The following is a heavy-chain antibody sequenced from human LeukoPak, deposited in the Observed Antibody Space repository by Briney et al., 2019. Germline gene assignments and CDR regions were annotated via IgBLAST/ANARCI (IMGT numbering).Heavy chain of an antibody. D-gene: IGHD6-13*01. J-gene: IGHJ4*02. CDR3: ARGKYSSSWDFDY. CDR1: GFTFSSYE. CDR2: ISSISSYI. V-gene: IGHV3-21*01. Sequence: GGSLRLSCAASGFTFSSYEMNWVRQAPGKGLDWVSSISSISSYIYYADSVKGRFTISRDNAKNSLYLQMNSLSAEDTAVYYCARGKYSSSWDFDYWGQGSLVTVSS.